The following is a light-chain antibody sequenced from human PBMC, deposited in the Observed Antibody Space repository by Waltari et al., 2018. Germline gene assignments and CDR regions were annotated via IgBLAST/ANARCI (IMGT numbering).Light chain of an antibody. Sequence: DIQMTQSPSSLSASVGDRVTITCRASQAIRKDLGWFQQKPGKAPKRLIHGASRLQSGVPSRLSGSGSGTEFTLTINRLQPEDFATYYCLQHNSYPLTFGGGTKVEIK. J-gene: IGKJ4*01. CDR3: LQHNSYPLT. CDR1: QAIRKD. CDR2: GAS. V-gene: IGKV1-17*01.